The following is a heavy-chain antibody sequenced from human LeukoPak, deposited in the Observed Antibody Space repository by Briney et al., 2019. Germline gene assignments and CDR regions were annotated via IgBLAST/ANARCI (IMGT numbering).Heavy chain of an antibody. CDR1: GYTFSNYV. V-gene: IGHV1-18*01. CDR3: ARTGPKDWALDS. J-gene: IGHJ4*02. Sequence: ASVKVSCKASGYTFSNYVITWVRQAPGQGLEWMGWISAYNGKTIYPQNFQGRVTMTTDTSTSTGYMELRSLGSDDSALYYCARTGPKDWALDSWGRGTLVTVS. D-gene: IGHD1-14*01. CDR2: ISAYNGKT.